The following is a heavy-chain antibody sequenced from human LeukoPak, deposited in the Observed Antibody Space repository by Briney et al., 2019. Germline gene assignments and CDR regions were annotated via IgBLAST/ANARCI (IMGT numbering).Heavy chain of an antibody. CDR1: GGSFSGYY. CDR2: INHSGST. CDR3: ARGAGPPWFDP. Sequence: SETLSLTCAVYGGSFSGYYWSWIRQPPGKGLEWIGEINHSGSTNYNPSLKSRVTISVDTSKNQFSLKLSSVTAADTAVYYCARGAGPPWFDPWGQGTLVTVSS. V-gene: IGHV4-34*01. J-gene: IGHJ5*02. D-gene: IGHD6-19*01.